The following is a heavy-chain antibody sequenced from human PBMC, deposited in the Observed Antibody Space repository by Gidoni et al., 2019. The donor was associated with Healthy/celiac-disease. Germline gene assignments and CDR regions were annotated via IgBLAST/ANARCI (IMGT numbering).Heavy chain of an antibody. CDR1: GFTFADYG. J-gene: IGHJ6*02. CDR2: INWNGGST. Sequence: EVQLVESGGGVVRPGGSLRLSCAASGFTFADYGMSWVRQAPGKGLEWVSGINWNGGSTGYADSVKGRFTISRDNAKNSLYLQMNSLRAEDTALYYCARDSGYSYGPPPYYYGMDVWGQGTTVTVSS. CDR3: ARDSGYSYGPPPYYYGMDV. V-gene: IGHV3-20*04. D-gene: IGHD5-18*01.